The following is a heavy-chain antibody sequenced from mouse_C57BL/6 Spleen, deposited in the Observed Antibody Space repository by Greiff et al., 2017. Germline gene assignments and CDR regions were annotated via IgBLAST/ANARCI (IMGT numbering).Heavy chain of an antibody. V-gene: IGHV3-6*01. CDR1: GYSITSGYY. J-gene: IGHJ4*01. Sequence: DVTLQESGPGLVKPSQSLSLTCSVTGYSITSGYYWNWIRQFPGNKLEWMGYLSYDGSNNYNPSLKNRISLTRDTSKNQFFLKLNSGTTEDTATYYCARDYPPYAMDYWGQGTSVTVSS. CDR2: LSYDGSN. CDR3: ARDYPPYAMDY.